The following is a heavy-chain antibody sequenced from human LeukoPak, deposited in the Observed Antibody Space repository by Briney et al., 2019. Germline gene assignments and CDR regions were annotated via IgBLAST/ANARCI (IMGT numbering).Heavy chain of an antibody. CDR1: GFTFSSYS. J-gene: IGHJ5*02. Sequence: GGSLRLSCAASGFTFSSYSMNWVRQAPGKGLEWVSSISSSSSYIYYADSVKGRFTISRDNAKNSPYLQMNSLRAEDTAVYYCARDYTRGIAARPLNWFDPWGQGTLVTVSS. CDR3: ARDYTRGIAARPLNWFDP. CDR2: ISSSSSYI. V-gene: IGHV3-21*01. D-gene: IGHD6-6*01.